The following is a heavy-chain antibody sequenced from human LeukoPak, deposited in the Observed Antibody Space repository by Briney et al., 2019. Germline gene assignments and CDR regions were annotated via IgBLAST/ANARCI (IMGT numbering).Heavy chain of an antibody. V-gene: IGHV3-33*01. CDR3: ARDRRSCGSGSYYPFYFDY. D-gene: IGHD3-10*01. Sequence: PGGSLRLSCAASGFTFSSYGMHWVRQAPGKGLEWVAVIWYDGSNKYYADSVKGRFTISRDNSKNTLYLQMNSLRAEDTAVYYCARDRRSCGSGSYYPFYFDYWGQGTLVTVSS. CDR1: GFTFSSYG. J-gene: IGHJ4*02. CDR2: IWYDGSNK.